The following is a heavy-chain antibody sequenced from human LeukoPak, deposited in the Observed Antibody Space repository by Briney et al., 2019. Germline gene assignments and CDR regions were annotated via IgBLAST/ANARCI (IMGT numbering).Heavy chain of an antibody. V-gene: IGHV1-69*04. CDR3: ARDNYYDSSGFPV. CDR1: GGTFSSYA. Sequence: SVKVSCKASGGTFSSYAISWVRQAPGQGLEWMGRIIPILGIANYAQKFQGRVTITADKSTSTAYMELSSLRSEDTAVYYCARDNYYDSSGFPVWGQGTMVTVPS. CDR2: IIPILGIA. J-gene: IGHJ3*01. D-gene: IGHD3-22*01.